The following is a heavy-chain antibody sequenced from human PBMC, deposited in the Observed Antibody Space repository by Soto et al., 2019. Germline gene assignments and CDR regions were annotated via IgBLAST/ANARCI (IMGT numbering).Heavy chain of an antibody. CDR2: ISPNGQGI. Sequence: EVKLLESGGGLVQPGGSLRLSCGVSGFTATSNGVSWVRQAPGKGLEWVSAISPNGQGIWYADSVKGRFTISRDISRNTVFLQMDSLRAEDTAVYYCAKDRQYPRDYFQYWGQGTLVTVSS. D-gene: IGHD4-4*01. J-gene: IGHJ4*02. CDR3: AKDRQYPRDYFQY. CDR1: GFTATSNG. V-gene: IGHV3-23*01.